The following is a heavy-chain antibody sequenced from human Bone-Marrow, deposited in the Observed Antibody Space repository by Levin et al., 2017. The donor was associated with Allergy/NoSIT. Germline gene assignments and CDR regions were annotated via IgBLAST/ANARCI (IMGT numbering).Heavy chain of an antibody. V-gene: IGHV3-9*01. D-gene: IGHD4-23*01. CDR3: AKAKWELSSLDGFDL. CDR2: ITWNSRRI. Sequence: GGSLRLSCTTSGFTFDDYASHWVRQAPGKGPEWLSGITWNSRRIDYAESVKGRFTISRDNAKNSLYLQMDSLRSEDTALYFCAKAKWELSSLDGFDLWGQGTMVTVSS. J-gene: IGHJ3*01. CDR1: GFTFDDYA.